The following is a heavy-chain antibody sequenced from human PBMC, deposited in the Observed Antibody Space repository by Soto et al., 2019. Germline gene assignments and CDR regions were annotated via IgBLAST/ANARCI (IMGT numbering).Heavy chain of an antibody. CDR2: ISGSGGNS. V-gene: IGHV3-23*01. Sequence: EVQLLESGGGLVQPGGSLRLSCAASGFTFSSYAMSWVRQAPGKGLEWVSAISGSGGNSHYADSVKGRFTISRDNSKNTLYLQMNSLRAEDTAVYYCAKDRNFWSGYYTSFDYWGQGTLVTVSS. J-gene: IGHJ4*02. CDR3: AKDRNFWSGYYTSFDY. D-gene: IGHD3-3*01. CDR1: GFTFSSYA.